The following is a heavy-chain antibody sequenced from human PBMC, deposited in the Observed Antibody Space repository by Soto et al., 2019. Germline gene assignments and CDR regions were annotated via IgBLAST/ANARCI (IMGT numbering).Heavy chain of an antibody. J-gene: IGHJ4*02. Sequence: ASVKVSCKASGYMFTTFAIHWVRQAPGQRLEWMGWINAGNGNTKYSQKFQGRVTITRDTSASTAYMELSSLRSEDTAVYYCARGDNSGCHQNWGQGTLVTVSS. CDR2: INAGNGNT. CDR1: GYMFTTFA. V-gene: IGHV1-3*01. D-gene: IGHD6-19*01. CDR3: ARGDNSGCHQN.